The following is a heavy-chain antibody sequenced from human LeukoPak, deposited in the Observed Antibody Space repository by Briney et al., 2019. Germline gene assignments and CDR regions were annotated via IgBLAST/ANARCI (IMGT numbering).Heavy chain of an antibody. CDR3: AGSDYYPPYYWFDP. CDR1: GYSISSGYY. Sequence: SETLSLTCTVSGYSISSGYYWGWIRQPPGKGLEWIGSIFHSGSTYYKPSLQSRVTISVDTSKNQFSLKLSSVTAADTAVYYCAGSDYYPPYYWFDPWGPGTLVTVSS. V-gene: IGHV4-38-2*02. D-gene: IGHD3-3*01. CDR2: IFHSGST. J-gene: IGHJ5*02.